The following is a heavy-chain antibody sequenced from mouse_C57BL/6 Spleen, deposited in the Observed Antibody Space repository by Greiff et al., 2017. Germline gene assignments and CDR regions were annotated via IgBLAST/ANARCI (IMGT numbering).Heavy chain of an antibody. J-gene: IGHJ3*01. V-gene: IGHV1-5*01. D-gene: IGHD2-2*01. CDR3: TKGFYGYDESWFAY. CDR2: IYPGNSDT. Sequence: EVQLQQSGTVLARPGASVKMSCKTSGYTFTSYWMHWVKQRPGQGLEWIGAIYPGNSDTSYNQKFKGKAKLTAVTSASTADMELSSLTNSDSAVYYDTKGFYGYDESWFAYWGQGTLVTVSA. CDR1: GYTFTSYW.